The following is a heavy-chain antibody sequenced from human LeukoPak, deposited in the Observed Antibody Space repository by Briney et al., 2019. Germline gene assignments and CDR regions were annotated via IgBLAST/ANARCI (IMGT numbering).Heavy chain of an antibody. Sequence: ASVKVSCKASGYTFTSYAMNWVRQAPGQGLEWMGWIDPDSGGTNYAQKFQGRVTMTRDTSISTAYMELSRLRSDDTAVYYCARGYYYDSSGYYPLGYWGQGTLVTVSS. D-gene: IGHD3-22*01. CDR2: IDPDSGGT. CDR1: GYTFTSYA. V-gene: IGHV1-2*02. J-gene: IGHJ4*02. CDR3: ARGYYYDSSGYYPLGY.